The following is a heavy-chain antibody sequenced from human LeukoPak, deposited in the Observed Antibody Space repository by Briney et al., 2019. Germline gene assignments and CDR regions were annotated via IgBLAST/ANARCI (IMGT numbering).Heavy chain of an antibody. J-gene: IGHJ4*02. CDR2: IWYDGSNK. CDR3: AKGNEVLDY. V-gene: IGHV3-33*06. Sequence: GRSLRLSCAASGFTFSSYGMHWVRQAPGKGLEWVAVIWYDGSNKYYGDSVKGRFTISRDNSKNTLFLQMNSLRAEDTAVYYCAKGNEVLDYWGQGTLVTVSS. CDR1: GFTFSSYG. D-gene: IGHD1-1*01.